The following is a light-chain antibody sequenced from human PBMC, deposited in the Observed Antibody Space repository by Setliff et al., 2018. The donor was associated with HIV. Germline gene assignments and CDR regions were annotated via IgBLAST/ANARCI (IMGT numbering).Light chain of an antibody. CDR1: SSDVGGYNY. CDR3: RSYAFYV. V-gene: IGLV2-11*01. CDR2: DVS. J-gene: IGLJ1*01. Sequence: QSALTQPRSVSGSPGQSVTISCTGTSSDVGGYNYVSWYQQHPGKAPKLMIYDVSERPSGVPDRFSGSKSANTASLTISGLQAEDEADYYCRSYAFYVFGTGTKV.